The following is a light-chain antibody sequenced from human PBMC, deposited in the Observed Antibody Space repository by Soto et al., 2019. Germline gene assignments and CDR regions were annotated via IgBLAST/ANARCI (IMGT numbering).Light chain of an antibody. CDR3: QQSYSTLTT. CDR2: AAS. Sequence: DIQMTQSPSSLSASVGDRVTISCRASQRVSTYLNWYQQRPGKAPKLLIYAASTLQSGVPSTFSGSASGTNFTLTITSLQPEDFATYYCQQSYSTLTTFGQGTKVEIK. CDR1: QRVSTY. V-gene: IGKV1-39*01. J-gene: IGKJ1*01.